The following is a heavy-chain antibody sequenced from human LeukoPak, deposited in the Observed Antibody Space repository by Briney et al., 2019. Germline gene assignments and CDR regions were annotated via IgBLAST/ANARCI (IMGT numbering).Heavy chain of an antibody. J-gene: IGHJ5*02. V-gene: IGHV4-31*03. D-gene: IGHD3-3*01. CDR2: IYYSGST. CDR3: ARAPYYDFWSGYGIWLDP. Sequence: SETLSLTCTVSGGSISSGGYYWSWIRQHPGKGLEWIGYIYYSGSTYYNPSLKSRVTISVDTSKNQFSLKLSSVTAADTAVYYCARAPYYDFWSGYGIWLDPWGQGTLVTVSS. CDR1: GGSISSGGYY.